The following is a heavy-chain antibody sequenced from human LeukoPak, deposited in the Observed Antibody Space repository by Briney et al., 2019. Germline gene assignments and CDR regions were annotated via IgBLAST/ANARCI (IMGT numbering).Heavy chain of an antibody. J-gene: IGHJ4*02. Sequence: SETLSLTCTVSGGSISSYYWSWIRQPPGKGLEWIGYIYYSGSTNYNPSLKSRVTISVDTSKNQFSLKLSSVTAADTAVYYCARGIRGLLWFGEYDYWGQGTLVTVSS. CDR2: IYYSGST. V-gene: IGHV4-59*01. CDR1: GGSISSYY. CDR3: ARGIRGLLWFGEYDY. D-gene: IGHD3-10*01.